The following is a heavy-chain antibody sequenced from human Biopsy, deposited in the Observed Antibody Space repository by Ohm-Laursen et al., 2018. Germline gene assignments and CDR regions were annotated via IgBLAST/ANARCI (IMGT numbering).Heavy chain of an antibody. CDR2: IWYDGSNG. D-gene: IGHD6-19*01. CDR1: GFIFNYG. J-gene: IGHJ5*01. Sequence: SLRLSCTASGFIFNYGMHWVRQAPGKGLEWVAVIWYDGSNGNYADSVKGRFTISRDNSKNTLYLQMNSLRAEDTAVYFCAREQPALSGGGSWFDSWGQGTLVIVSS. V-gene: IGHV3-33*01. CDR3: AREQPALSGGGSWFDS.